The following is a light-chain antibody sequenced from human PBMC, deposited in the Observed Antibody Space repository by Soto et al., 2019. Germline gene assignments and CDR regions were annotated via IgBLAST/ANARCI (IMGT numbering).Light chain of an antibody. V-gene: IGKV3-15*01. CDR1: QSVSSN. CDR3: QQYNNWPPRT. Sequence: EMVMTQSPAILSVSPWESATLSCRSSQSVSSNLAWYQQKPGQAPRLLIYGASTRATGIPARFSGSGSGTEFTLTISSLQSEDFAVYYCQQYNNWPPRTFGQGTKVDI. CDR2: GAS. J-gene: IGKJ1*01.